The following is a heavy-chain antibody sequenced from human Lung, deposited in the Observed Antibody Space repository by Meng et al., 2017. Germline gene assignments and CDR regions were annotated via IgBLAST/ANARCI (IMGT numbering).Heavy chain of an antibody. V-gene: IGHV1-46*01. J-gene: IGHJ4*02. CDR2: INPSDGGT. Sequence: QVQLVQSGAEVMKPGASVKLSCKASGYIFTDYFMHWVRQAPGQGLEWMGTINPSDGGTNYVQKFQGRLTVTRDTSTSTVYMDLSSLRSEDTAVYYCAREKSPGHFDYWDQGTLVPSPQ. CDR1: GYIFTDYF. CDR3: AREKSPGHFDY.